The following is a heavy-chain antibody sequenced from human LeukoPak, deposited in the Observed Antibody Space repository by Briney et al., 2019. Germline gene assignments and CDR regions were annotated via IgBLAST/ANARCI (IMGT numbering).Heavy chain of an antibody. CDR2: INHSGST. CDR1: GGSFSGYY. J-gene: IGHJ6*02. V-gene: IGHV4-34*01. Sequence: SETLSLTCAVYGGSFSGYYWSWIRQPPGKGLEWIGEINHSGSTNYNPSLKSRVTISVDTSKNQFSLKLSSVTAADTAVYYCARGNYDILTGYSYYGMDVWGQGTTVTVSS. D-gene: IGHD3-9*01. CDR3: ARGNYDILTGYSYYGMDV.